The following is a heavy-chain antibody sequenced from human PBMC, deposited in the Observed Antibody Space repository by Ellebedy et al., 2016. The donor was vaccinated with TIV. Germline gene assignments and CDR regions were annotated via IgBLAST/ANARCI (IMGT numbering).Heavy chain of an antibody. CDR1: GFTLSSYW. Sequence: GGSLRLSXAASGFTLSSYWMSWVRQAPGKGLEWVANIKQDESEKYYVDSVKGRFTISRDNAKNSMYLQMSSLRPEDTAVYYCARLKKLYGYFDYWGQGTLVTVSS. J-gene: IGHJ4*02. CDR2: IKQDESEK. CDR3: ARLKKLYGYFDY. D-gene: IGHD3-16*02. V-gene: IGHV3-7*01.